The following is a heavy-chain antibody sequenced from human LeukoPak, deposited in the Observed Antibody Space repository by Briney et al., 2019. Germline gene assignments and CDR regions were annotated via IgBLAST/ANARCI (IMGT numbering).Heavy chain of an antibody. CDR1: GGSISSYY. J-gene: IGHJ5*02. Sequence: SETLSLTCTVSGGSISSYYRSWIRQPPGKGLEWIGYIYYSGSTNYNPSLKSRVTISVDTSKNQFSLKLSSVTAADTAVYYCARHGEEGAAGSRTPDWWFDPWGQGTLVTVSS. D-gene: IGHD6-13*01. V-gene: IGHV4-59*08. CDR3: ARHGEEGAAGSRTPDWWFDP. CDR2: IYYSGST.